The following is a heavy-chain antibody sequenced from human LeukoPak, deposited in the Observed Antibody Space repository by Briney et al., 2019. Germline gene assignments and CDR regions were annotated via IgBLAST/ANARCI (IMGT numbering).Heavy chain of an antibody. V-gene: IGHV4-4*07. CDR2: IYTSGST. CDR3: ARDSIFGVVILNWFDP. Sequence: SETLSLTCTVSGGSISSYYWSWIRQPAGKGLEWIGRIYTSGSTNYNPSLKSRVTMSVDTSKNQFSLQLNSVTPEDTAVYYCARDSIFGVVILNWFDPWGEGTLVTVSS. D-gene: IGHD3-3*01. J-gene: IGHJ5*02. CDR1: GGSISSYY.